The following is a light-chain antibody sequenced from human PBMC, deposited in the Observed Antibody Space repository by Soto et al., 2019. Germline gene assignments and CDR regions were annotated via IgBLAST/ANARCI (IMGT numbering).Light chain of an antibody. CDR2: GAS. V-gene: IGKV3-15*01. CDR1: QSVSSN. Sequence: EIVLTQSPGTLSLSPGERATLSCRASQSVSSNLAWYQQKPGQAPRLLIYGASTRATGIPARFTGSGSGTDFTLTISSLQSEDFAVYYCQQYNTWRSISFGQGTRLEIK. CDR3: QQYNTWRSIS. J-gene: IGKJ5*01.